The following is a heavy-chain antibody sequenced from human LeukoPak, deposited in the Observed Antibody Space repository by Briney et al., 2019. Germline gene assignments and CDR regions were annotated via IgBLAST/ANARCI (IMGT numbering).Heavy chain of an antibody. CDR1: GFTFSNYN. CDR3: ARLMDRARRDAFDI. Sequence: GGSLRLSCAASGFTFSNYNMNWGRQAPGKGLEWISYISIRSSTKNYADSVKGRFPVSRDNAWNSLYLQMNSLRAEDTAVYYCARLMDRARRDAFDIWGHGTMVTVSS. D-gene: IGHD2-2*03. J-gene: IGHJ3*02. CDR2: ISIRSSTK. V-gene: IGHV3-48*01.